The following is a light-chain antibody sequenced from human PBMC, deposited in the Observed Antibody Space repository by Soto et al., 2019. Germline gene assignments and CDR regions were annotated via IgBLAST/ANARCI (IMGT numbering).Light chain of an antibody. CDR2: DVS. J-gene: IGLJ2*01. CDR3: SSYTISSTPVVV. Sequence: QSALTQPASVSGSPGQSITISCTGTSSDIGGYNYVSWYQQHPGKAPKLRIYDVSSRPSGVSNRFSGSKSANTASLTISGLQAEDEADYYCSSYTISSTPVVVFGGGTKLTVL. V-gene: IGLV2-14*01. CDR1: SSDIGGYNY.